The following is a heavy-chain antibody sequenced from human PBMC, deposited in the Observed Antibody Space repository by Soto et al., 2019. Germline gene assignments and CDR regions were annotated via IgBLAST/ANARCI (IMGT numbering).Heavy chain of an antibody. CDR1: GGSISSYY. Sequence: SETLSLTCTVSGGSISSYYWSWIRQPPGKGLEWIGYIYYSGSTNYNPSLKSRVTISVDTSKNQFSLKLSSVTAADTAVYYCARDRMEQWLVRSGAFDTWGQGTMVTVSS. D-gene: IGHD6-19*01. CDR3: ARDRMEQWLVRSGAFDT. V-gene: IGHV4-59*01. J-gene: IGHJ3*02. CDR2: IYYSGST.